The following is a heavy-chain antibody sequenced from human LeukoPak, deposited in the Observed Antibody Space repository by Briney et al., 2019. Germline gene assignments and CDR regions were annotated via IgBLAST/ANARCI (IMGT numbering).Heavy chain of an antibody. Sequence: GGSLRLSCAASGFTFSSYAMHWVRQAPGKGLEWVAVISYDGSNKYYADSVKGRFTISRDNSKNTLYLQMNSLRAEDTAVYYCARDLGRPRVGSGWYTPDYWGQGTLVTVSS. V-gene: IGHV3-30-3*01. D-gene: IGHD6-19*01. J-gene: IGHJ4*02. CDR3: ARDLGRPRVGSGWYTPDY. CDR2: ISYDGSNK. CDR1: GFTFSSYA.